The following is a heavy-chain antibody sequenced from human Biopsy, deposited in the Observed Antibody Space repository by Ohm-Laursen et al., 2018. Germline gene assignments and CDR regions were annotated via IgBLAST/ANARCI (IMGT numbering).Heavy chain of an antibody. CDR3: ARDPLNGHKHFDY. J-gene: IGHJ4*02. CDR2: INCKTGAT. CDR1: SYTFTDYN. Sequence: ASVKVSCKASSYTFTDYNILWMRQAPGQGLEWLGYINCKTGATNYAQKFQGTATMTRDTSISTAYLALGSLRSADTAIYYCARDPLNGHKHFDYWGQGSLVTVSS. V-gene: IGHV1-2*02. D-gene: IGHD2-8*01.